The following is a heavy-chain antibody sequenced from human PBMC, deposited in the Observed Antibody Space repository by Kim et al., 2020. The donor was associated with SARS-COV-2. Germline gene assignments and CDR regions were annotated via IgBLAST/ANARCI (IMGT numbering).Heavy chain of an antibody. CDR3: ARGRSVRFLEWFAYFDY. Sequence: LKSRVTIAVDTSKNQFSLKLSSVTAADTAVYYCARGRSVRFLEWFAYFDYWGQGTLVTVSS. D-gene: IGHD3-3*01. J-gene: IGHJ4*02. V-gene: IGHV4-34*01.